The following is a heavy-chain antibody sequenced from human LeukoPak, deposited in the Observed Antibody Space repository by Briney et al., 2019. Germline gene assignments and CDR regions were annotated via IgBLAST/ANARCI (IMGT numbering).Heavy chain of an antibody. CDR2: ISYDGSNK. CDR3: AKHHIRYYYDSSGYYPPYFDY. Sequence: PGGSLRLSCAASGFTFSSYGMHWVRQAPGKGLEWVAVISYDGSNKYYADSVKGRFTISRDNSKNTLYLQMNSLRAEDTAVYYCAKHHIRYYYDSSGYYPPYFDYWGQGTLVTVSS. V-gene: IGHV3-30*18. J-gene: IGHJ4*02. CDR1: GFTFSSYG. D-gene: IGHD3-22*01.